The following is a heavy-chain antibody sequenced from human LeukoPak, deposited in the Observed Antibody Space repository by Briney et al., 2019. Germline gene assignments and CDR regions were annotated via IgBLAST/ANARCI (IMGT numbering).Heavy chain of an antibody. CDR1: GFSVRNNY. D-gene: IGHD6-6*01. CDR3: ARESFAARWD. Sequence: GGSLRLSCVVSGFSVRNNYVSWVRQAPGKGLEWVANIKQDGSQKSYVDSVKGRFTISRDNANNLLYLQMNSLRAEDTAVYYCARESFAARWDWGQGTLVTVSS. J-gene: IGHJ4*02. CDR2: IKQDGSQK. V-gene: IGHV3-7*01.